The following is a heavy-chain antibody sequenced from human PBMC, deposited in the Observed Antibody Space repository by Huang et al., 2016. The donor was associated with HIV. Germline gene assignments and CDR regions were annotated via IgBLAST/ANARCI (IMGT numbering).Heavy chain of an antibody. CDR3: ARRFRVAATRKWFDP. CDR1: GESLGTYY. J-gene: IGHJ5*02. D-gene: IGHD3-10*01. CDR2: VNDGGYI. Sequence: QVQLQQWGAGLLKPSETLALTCAVYGESLGTYYWAWLRRPPGKGLQWIGEVNDGGYINHIASLESRVTISVDTSRNQVSLTLTSMTAADTATYYCARRFRVAATRKWFDPWGQGTLVSVSS. V-gene: IGHV4-34*01.